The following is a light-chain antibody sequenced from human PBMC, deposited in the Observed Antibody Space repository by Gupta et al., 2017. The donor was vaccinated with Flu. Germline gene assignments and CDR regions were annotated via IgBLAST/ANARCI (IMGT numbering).Light chain of an antibody. V-gene: IGLV3-19*01. CDR3: NSLDSSGNHYV. CDR1: SLRSYY. J-gene: IGLJ1*01. CDR2: GKN. Sequence: SSELTQDPAVSVALGQTVRITCQGDSLRSYYASWYQQKPGQAPVLVIYGKNNRPSGIPDRFSGSSSGNTASLTITGAQAEDEADYYCNSLDSSGNHYVFGTGTKVTVL.